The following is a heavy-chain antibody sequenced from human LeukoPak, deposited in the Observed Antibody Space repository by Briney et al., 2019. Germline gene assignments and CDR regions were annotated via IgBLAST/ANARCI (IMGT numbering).Heavy chain of an antibody. CDR3: SGGYCTNGVCYTGDY. CDR1: GYSISSGYY. D-gene: IGHD2-8*01. Sequence: SETLSLTCAVSGYSISSGYYWGWIRQPPGKGLEWIGSIYHSGSTYCNPSLKSRVTISVDTSKNQFSLKLSSVTAADTAVYYCSGGYCTNGVCYTGDYWGQGTLVTVSS. CDR2: IYHSGST. V-gene: IGHV4-38-2*01. J-gene: IGHJ4*02.